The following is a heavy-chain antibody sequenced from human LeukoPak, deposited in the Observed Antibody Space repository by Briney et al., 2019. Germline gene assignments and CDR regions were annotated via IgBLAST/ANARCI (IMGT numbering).Heavy chain of an antibody. CDR1: GFTFSSYW. Sequence: PGGSLRLSCAASGFTFSSYWMHWVRQAPGKGLVWVSRINSDGSSTSYADSVKGRFTISRDNAKNTLYLQMNSLRAEDTAVYYCAREVTSVLRNYYYYYMDVWGKGTTVTVSS. CDR2: INSDGSST. CDR3: AREVTSVLRNYYYYYMDV. J-gene: IGHJ6*03. D-gene: IGHD2-8*01. V-gene: IGHV3-74*01.